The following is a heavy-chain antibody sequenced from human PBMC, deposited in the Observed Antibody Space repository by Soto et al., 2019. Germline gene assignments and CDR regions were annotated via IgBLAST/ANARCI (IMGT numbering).Heavy chain of an antibody. D-gene: IGHD2-15*01. V-gene: IGHV1-8*02. CDR2: MNPNSGNT. J-gene: IGHJ4*02. Sequence: QVQLVQSGAEVKKPGSSVKVSCKASGGTFSSYAISWVRQAPGQGLEWMGWMNPNSGNTGYAQKFQGRVTMTRNTSISTAYMELSSLRSEDTAVYYCARFCSGGSCHKGGFDYWGQGTLVTVSS. CDR3: ARFCSGGSCHKGGFDY. CDR1: GGTFSSYA.